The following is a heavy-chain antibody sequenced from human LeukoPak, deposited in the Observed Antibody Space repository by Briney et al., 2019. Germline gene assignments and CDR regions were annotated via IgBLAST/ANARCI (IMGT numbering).Heavy chain of an antibody. V-gene: IGHV4-59*01. CDR2: IYYSGST. CDR3: ARWRAGRRNNWFDP. J-gene: IGHJ5*02. CDR1: GGSISTYF. Sequence: PSQTLSLTCTVSGGSISTYFWSWIRQPPGKGLEWIGYIYYSGSTNYNPSLKSRVTISVDTSKNQFSLKLSSVTAADTAVYYCARWRAGRRNNWFDPWGQGTLVTVSS. D-gene: IGHD3-3*01.